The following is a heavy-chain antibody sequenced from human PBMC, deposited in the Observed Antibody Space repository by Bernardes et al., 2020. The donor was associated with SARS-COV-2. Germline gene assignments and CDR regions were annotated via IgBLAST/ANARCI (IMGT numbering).Heavy chain of an antibody. CDR1: AGFSANYY. Sequence: SETLSLTCTVSAGFSANYYWSWIRQPPGKGLEWIGYIYDSGSTNYNPSLKSRLTISADTSKNQFSLKLRSVTAADTAVYYCARYDDRDAFDIWGQGTMVTVSS. D-gene: IGHD1-1*01. V-gene: IGHV4-59*01. CDR2: IYDSGST. J-gene: IGHJ3*02. CDR3: ARYDDRDAFDI.